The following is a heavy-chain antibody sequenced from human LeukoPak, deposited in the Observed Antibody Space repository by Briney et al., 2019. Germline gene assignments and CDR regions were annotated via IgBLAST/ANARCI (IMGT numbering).Heavy chain of an antibody. V-gene: IGHV4-4*07. CDR3: ARGHNSGWGNFDY. D-gene: IGHD6-19*01. CDR2: IHTSGTTSGTT. Sequence: SETLSLTCTVSGGSISSYYWSWTRQPVGKGLEWIGRIHTSGTTSGTTNYNPSLKSRVTMSVDTSKNRFSLTLTSVTAADTAVYYCARGHNSGWGNFDYWGQGTLVTVSS. CDR1: GGSISSYY. J-gene: IGHJ4*02.